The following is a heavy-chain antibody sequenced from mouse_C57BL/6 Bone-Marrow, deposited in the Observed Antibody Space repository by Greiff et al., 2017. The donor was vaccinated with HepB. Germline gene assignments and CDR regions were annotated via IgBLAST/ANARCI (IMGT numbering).Heavy chain of an antibody. CDR3: ARRNYYGSSPRYFDV. D-gene: IGHD1-1*01. J-gene: IGHJ1*03. CDR2: INPGSGGT. CDR1: GYAFTNYL. Sequence: LVESGAELVRPGTSVKVSCKASGYAFTNYLIEWVKQRPGQGLEWIGVINPGSGGTNYNEKFKGKATLTADKSSSTAYMQLSSLTSEDSAVYFCARRNYYGSSPRYFDVWGTGTTVTVSS. V-gene: IGHV1-54*01.